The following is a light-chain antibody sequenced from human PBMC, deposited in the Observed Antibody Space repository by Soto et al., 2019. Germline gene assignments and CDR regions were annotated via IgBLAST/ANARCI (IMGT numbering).Light chain of an antibody. J-gene: IGLJ1*01. CDR3: SSYAGSSNV. Sequence: QLVLTQPPSASGSPGQSVAISCTGTSSDVGGYNYVSWYQQHPDKAPKLMIYEVNKRPSGVPDRFSGSKSGNTASLTVSGLQAEDEADYYCSSYAGSSNVFGTGTKLTVL. CDR2: EVN. CDR1: SSDVGGYNY. V-gene: IGLV2-8*01.